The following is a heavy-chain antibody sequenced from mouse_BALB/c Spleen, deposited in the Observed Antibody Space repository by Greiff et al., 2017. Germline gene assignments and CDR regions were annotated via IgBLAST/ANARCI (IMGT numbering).Heavy chain of an antibody. Sequence: EVQVVESGGGLVQPGGSRKLSCAASGFTFSSFGMHWVRQAPEKGLEWVAYISSGSSTIYYADTVKGRFTISRDNPKNTLFLQMTSLRSEDTAMYYCVRWAMDYWGQGTPDTVSS. CDR3: VRWAMDY. CDR2: ISSGSSTI. J-gene: IGHJ4*01. V-gene: IGHV5-17*02. CDR1: GFTFSSFG.